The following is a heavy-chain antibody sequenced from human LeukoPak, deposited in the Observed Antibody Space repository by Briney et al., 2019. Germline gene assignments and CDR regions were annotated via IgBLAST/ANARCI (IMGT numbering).Heavy chain of an antibody. CDR1: GFTFSSYA. CDR3: AKDPRYSGSYFLDY. Sequence: GGSLRLSCAASGFTFSSYAMSWVRQAPGKGLEWVSAISGSGGSTYYADSVKGRFTISRDNSKNTLYLQMNSLRAEDTAVYYCAKDPRYSGSYFLDYWGQGTLVTVSS. V-gene: IGHV3-23*01. D-gene: IGHD1-26*01. CDR2: ISGSGGST. J-gene: IGHJ4*02.